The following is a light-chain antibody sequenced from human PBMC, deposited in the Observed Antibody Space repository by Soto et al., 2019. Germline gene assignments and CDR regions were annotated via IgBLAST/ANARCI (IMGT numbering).Light chain of an antibody. CDR3: QQYGSSPLT. J-gene: IGKJ1*01. V-gene: IGKV3-20*01. Sequence: ETVLTQSPGTLSLSPGEGATLSCRASQSITSNYLAWYQQKPGQAPRLLIYGASSRATGIPDRFSGSGSGTDFTLTISRLEPEDFAVYYCQQYGSSPLTFGRGTKVEIK. CDR2: GAS. CDR1: QSITSNY.